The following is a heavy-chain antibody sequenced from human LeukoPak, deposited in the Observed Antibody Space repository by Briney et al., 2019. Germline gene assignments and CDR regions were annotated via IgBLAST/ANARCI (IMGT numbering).Heavy chain of an antibody. V-gene: IGHV3-66*01. J-gene: IGHJ6*02. CDR1: GFTVSNNY. Sequence: GGSLRLSCAVSGFTVSNNYMSWVRQAPGKGLEWVSVIYSTGGIHYADSVKGRFTISRDSSKNTLFLQMSNLRAEDTAVYCCATGPYCSSTSCYRYYYYYGMDVWGQGTTVTVSS. CDR3: ATGPYCSSTSCYRYYYYYGMDV. D-gene: IGHD2-2*02. CDR2: IYSTGGI.